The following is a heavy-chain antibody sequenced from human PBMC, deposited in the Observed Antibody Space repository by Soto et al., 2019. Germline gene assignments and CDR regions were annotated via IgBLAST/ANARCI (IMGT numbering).Heavy chain of an antibody. CDR1: GFTFSSYS. Sequence: GGSLRLSCAASGFTFSSYSMNWVRQAPGKGLEWVSSISSSSYIYYADSVKGRFTISRDNAKNSLYLQMNSLRAEDTAVYYCARGVAAAANFDYWGQGTLVTVSS. CDR2: ISSSSYI. V-gene: IGHV3-21*01. J-gene: IGHJ4*02. D-gene: IGHD6-13*01. CDR3: ARGVAAAANFDY.